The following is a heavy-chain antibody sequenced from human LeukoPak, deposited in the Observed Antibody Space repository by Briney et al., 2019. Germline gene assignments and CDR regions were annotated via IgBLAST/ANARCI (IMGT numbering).Heavy chain of an antibody. Sequence: PGGSLRLSCAASGFTFSSYAMSWVRQAPGRGLEWVSAFRGNGGSTYYADAVKGRVTVPSDNPKNQLYLQMNSLRAQDTTVYYCAKGDPYYYDSSGYYLGPVDYWGQGTLVTVSS. D-gene: IGHD3-22*01. CDR1: GFTFSSYA. CDR3: AKGDPYYYDSSGYYLGPVDY. CDR2: FRGNGGST. J-gene: IGHJ4*02. V-gene: IGHV3-23*01.